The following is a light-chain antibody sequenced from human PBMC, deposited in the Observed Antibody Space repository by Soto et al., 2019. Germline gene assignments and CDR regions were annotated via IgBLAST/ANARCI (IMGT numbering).Light chain of an antibody. V-gene: IGKV1-5*03. CDR1: QTINRW. J-gene: IGKJ2*01. CDR3: QQYDSYSYT. Sequence: DIQMTQSPSTLSASVGDRVTITCRASQTINRWLAWYQQKPGEVPKLLIYKASVLESGVPSRFSGRGSGTEFILTIRDLQPDDFATYYCQQYDSYSYTFGQGTKVDIK. CDR2: KAS.